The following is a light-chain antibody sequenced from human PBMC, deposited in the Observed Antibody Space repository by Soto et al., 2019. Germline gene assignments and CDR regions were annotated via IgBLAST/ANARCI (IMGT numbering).Light chain of an antibody. CDR2: EVS. V-gene: IGLV2-14*01. Sequence: QSALTQPASVSGSPGQSITISCTGTSSDVGSYYSVSWYKQHPGKAPKLMIYEVSNRPSGVSNRFSGSKSGNTASLTISGLQAEVEADYYCSSYTSSSTLVFGTGTKLTVL. J-gene: IGLJ1*01. CDR1: SSDVGSYYS. CDR3: SSYTSSSTLV.